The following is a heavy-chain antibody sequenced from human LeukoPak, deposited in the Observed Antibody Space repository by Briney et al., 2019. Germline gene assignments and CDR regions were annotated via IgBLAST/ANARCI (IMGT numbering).Heavy chain of an antibody. Sequence: GGSLRLSCAASGFTFSSYSMNWVRQAPGKGLEWVSVIYSGGSTYYADSVKGRFTISRDNSKNTLYLQMNSLRAEDTAVYYCARFPGSAAAGTDDAFDIWGQGTMVTVSS. V-gene: IGHV3-53*01. J-gene: IGHJ3*02. CDR3: ARFPGSAAAGTDDAFDI. D-gene: IGHD6-13*01. CDR2: IYSGGST. CDR1: GFTFSSYS.